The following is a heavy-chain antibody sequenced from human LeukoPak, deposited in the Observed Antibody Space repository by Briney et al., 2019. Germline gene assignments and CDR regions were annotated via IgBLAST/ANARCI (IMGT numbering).Heavy chain of an antibody. V-gene: IGHV4-59*01. Sequence: SETLSLTCTVSGGSISSYYWSWIRQPPGKGLEWIGYIYYSGSTNYNPSLKSRVTISVDTSKNQFSLKLSSVTAADTAVYYCARSSGAPAGFSYGYRLVYYFDYWGQGTLVTVSS. CDR1: GGSISSYY. D-gene: IGHD5-18*01. CDR3: ARSSGAPAGFSYGYRLVYYFDY. CDR2: IYYSGST. J-gene: IGHJ4*02.